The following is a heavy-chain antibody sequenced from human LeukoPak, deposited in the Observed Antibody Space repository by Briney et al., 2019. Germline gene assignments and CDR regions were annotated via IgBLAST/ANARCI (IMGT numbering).Heavy chain of an antibody. CDR2: IYPGDSDT. CDR1: GYSFTRYW. J-gene: IGHJ4*02. D-gene: IGHD3-10*01. CDR3: ARQVYGSGMAAFDY. V-gene: IGHV5-51*01. Sequence: GESLKISCEASGYSFTRYWIGWVRQMPGKGLEWMGIIYPGDSDTRNSPSFQGQVSISADKSISTTYLQWSSLKASDTATYYCARQVYGSGMAAFDYWGQGTLVTVSS.